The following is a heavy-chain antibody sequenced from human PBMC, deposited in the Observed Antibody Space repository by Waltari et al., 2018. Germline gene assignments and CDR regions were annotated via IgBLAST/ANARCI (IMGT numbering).Heavy chain of an antibody. CDR1: GTSLSNYY. J-gene: IGHJ4*02. D-gene: IGHD6-13*01. CDR3: ARTSGAAAGKFDY. V-gene: IGHV4-59*01. Sequence: QVQLQESGPGLVKPSETLSLTCTVSGTSLSNYYWTWIRQPPGKGLEWIVYISDSGSTSYNPSLKSRVTISGDTSKNHFSLKLSSVTAADTAVYYCARTSGAAAGKFDYWGQGTLVTVSS. CDR2: ISDSGST.